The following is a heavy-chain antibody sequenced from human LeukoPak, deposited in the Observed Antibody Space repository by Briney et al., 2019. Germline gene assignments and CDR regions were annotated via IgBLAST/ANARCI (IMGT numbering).Heavy chain of an antibody. CDR1: GFTFRSCG. Sequence: GGSLRLSCAASGFTFRSCGMTWVRQAPGKGLEWVAALTGDSGYIIYADSVKGRFTISRDNTKKSLYLQMNSLRAEDTALYYCARDVLYDSSGYYSDYWGQGTLVTVSS. J-gene: IGHJ4*02. D-gene: IGHD3-22*01. CDR3: ARDVLYDSSGYYSDY. CDR2: LTGDSGYI. V-gene: IGHV3-21*04.